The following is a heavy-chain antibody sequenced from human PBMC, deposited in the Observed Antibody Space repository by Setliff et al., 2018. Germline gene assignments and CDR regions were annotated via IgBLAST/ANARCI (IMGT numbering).Heavy chain of an antibody. CDR3: ARSFYSGFYHQRDAFDI. CDR1: GYMFRSYG. V-gene: IGHV1-18*01. Sequence: ASVKVSCKASGYMFRSYGINWIRQAPGQGPEWMGWISAYNDNTNSAEKFQDRITITADTSTSTSYMELRSLTSDDTAVYFCARSFYSGFYHQRDAFDIWGQGTPVTVSS. J-gene: IGHJ3*02. CDR2: ISAYNDNT. D-gene: IGHD5-12*01.